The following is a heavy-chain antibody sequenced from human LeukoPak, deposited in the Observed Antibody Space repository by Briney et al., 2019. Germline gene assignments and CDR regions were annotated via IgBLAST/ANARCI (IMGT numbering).Heavy chain of an antibody. CDR1: GYTFTCYY. Sequence: ASVKVSCKASGYTFTCYYMHWVRQAPGQGLEWMGWINPNSGGTNYAQKFQGRVTMTRDTSISTAYMELSRLRSDDTAVYYCAREELRVLRFLEWLPGDYWGQGTLVTVSS. CDR3: AREELRVLRFLEWLPGDY. D-gene: IGHD3-3*01. CDR2: INPNSGGT. V-gene: IGHV1-2*02. J-gene: IGHJ4*02.